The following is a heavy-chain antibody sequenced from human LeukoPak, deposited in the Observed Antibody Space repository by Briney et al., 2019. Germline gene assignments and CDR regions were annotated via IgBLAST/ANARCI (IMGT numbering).Heavy chain of an antibody. CDR2: IYPGDSDT. J-gene: IGHJ4*02. D-gene: IGHD6-13*01. CDR3: ARRSDLSSSWFFDY. CDR1: GYSFTSYW. Sequence: GEALKISCKGSGYSFTSYWIGWVRQMPGKGLEWMGVIYPGDSDTRYSPSFQGQVTISADKSISTAYLQWSSLKASDTAMYYCARRSDLSSSWFFDYWGQGTLVTVSS. V-gene: IGHV5-51*01.